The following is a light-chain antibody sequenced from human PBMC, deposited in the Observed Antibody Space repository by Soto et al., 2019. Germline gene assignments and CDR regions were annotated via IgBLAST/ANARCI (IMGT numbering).Light chain of an antibody. CDR3: RQHYTTPIA. V-gene: IGKV4-1*01. J-gene: IGKJ3*01. CDR1: QSVLYSSNNKNY. Sequence: DIVLTQSPDSLAVSLGERATINCKSSQSVLYSSNNKNYLAWYQQKPGQPPKLLIYWASTRESGVPDRFIGSRSVTNYSLPIITLQPAEVAAYYCRQHYTTPIACGPGTKVEIK. CDR2: WAS.